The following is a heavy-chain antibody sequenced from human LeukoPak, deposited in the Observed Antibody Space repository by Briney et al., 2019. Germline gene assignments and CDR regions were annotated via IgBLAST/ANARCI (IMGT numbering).Heavy chain of an antibody. CDR3: ARAGSDSYGYHFDY. J-gene: IGHJ4*02. Sequence: ASVKVSCKASGYTFTGYYMHWVRQAPGQGLEWMGWINPNSGGTNYAQKFQGRVTMTRDTSISTAYMELSRLRSDDTAVYYCARAGSDSYGYHFDYWGQGTLVTVSS. V-gene: IGHV1-2*02. CDR1: GYTFTGYY. CDR2: INPNSGGT. D-gene: IGHD5-18*01.